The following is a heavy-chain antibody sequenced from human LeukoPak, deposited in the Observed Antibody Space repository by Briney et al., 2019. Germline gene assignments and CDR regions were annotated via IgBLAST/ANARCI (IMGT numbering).Heavy chain of an antibody. V-gene: IGHV3-23*01. CDR2: ISGSGGST. CDR3: AKHRPTLRYFDWLLYYFDY. CDR1: GFTFSSYA. Sequence: GASLGLSCAASGFTFSSYAMSWVRQAPGKGLEWVSAISGSGGSTYYADSVKGRFTISRDNSKNTLYLQMNSLRAEDTAGYYCAKHRPTLRYFDWLLYYFDYWGQGTLVTVSS. J-gene: IGHJ4*02. D-gene: IGHD3-9*01.